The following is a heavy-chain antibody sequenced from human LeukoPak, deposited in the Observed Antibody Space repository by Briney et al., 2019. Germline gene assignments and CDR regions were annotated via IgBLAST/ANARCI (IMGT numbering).Heavy chain of an antibody. J-gene: IGHJ6*02. D-gene: IGHD1-26*01. CDR2: ISPSGDRT. Sequence: ALVKVSCKASGNTFTSDYIHWVRQAPGQGLEWMGVISPSGDRTSYAQKFQGRVTMIRDTSTSTVNMELSSLRSEDTAIYYCARPGRVPLGILSGIHPSRGEKFSYHAMDVWGQGTTVTVSS. CDR1: GNTFTSDY. V-gene: IGHV1-46*01. CDR3: ARPGRVPLGILSGIHPSRGEKFSYHAMDV.